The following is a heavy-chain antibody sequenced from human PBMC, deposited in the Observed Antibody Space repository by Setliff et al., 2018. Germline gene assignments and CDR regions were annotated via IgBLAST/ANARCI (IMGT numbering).Heavy chain of an antibody. D-gene: IGHD6-19*01. CDR2: ISGSGVST. J-gene: IGHJ6*02. Sequence: GGSLRLSCAASGFTFSSYAMSWVRQAPGKGLEWVSAISGSGVSTYYADSVKGRFTISRDNSKNTLYLQMNSLRVEDTAVYYCARDVVSGWYRRNNYFGMDVWGQGTTVTVSS. CDR3: ARDVVSGWYRRNNYFGMDV. V-gene: IGHV3-23*01. CDR1: GFTFSSYA.